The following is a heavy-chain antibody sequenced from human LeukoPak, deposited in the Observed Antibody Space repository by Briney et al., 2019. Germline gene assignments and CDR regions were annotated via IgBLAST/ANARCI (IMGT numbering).Heavy chain of an antibody. Sequence: SETLSLTCTVSGGSISSSSYYWGWIRQPPGKGLEWIGSIYYSGSTYYNPSLKSRVTISVDTSKNQFSLKLSSVTAADTAVYYCARRGGIAVASGAFDIWGQGTMVTVSS. V-gene: IGHV4-39*01. CDR1: GGSISSSSYY. CDR3: ARRGGIAVASGAFDI. CDR2: IYYSGST. J-gene: IGHJ3*02. D-gene: IGHD6-19*01.